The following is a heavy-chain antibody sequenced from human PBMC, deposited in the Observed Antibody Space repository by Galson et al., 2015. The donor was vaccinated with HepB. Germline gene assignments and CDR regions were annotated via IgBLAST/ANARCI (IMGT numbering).Heavy chain of an antibody. CDR2: IDWDDDK. CDR3: ARIRRDTAVVPYKYYFDY. CDR1: GFSLSTSGMC. J-gene: IGHJ4*02. V-gene: IGHV2-70*11. D-gene: IGHD5-18*01. Sequence: PALVKPTQTLTLTCTFSGFSLSTSGMCVSWIRQPPGKALEWLARIDWDDDKYYSTSLKTRLTISKDTSKNQVVLTMTNMDPVDTATYYCARIRRDTAVVPYKYYFDYWGQGTLVTVSS.